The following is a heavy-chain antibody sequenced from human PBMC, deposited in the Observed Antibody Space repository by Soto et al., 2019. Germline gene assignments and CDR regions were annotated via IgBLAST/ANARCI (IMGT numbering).Heavy chain of an antibody. V-gene: IGHV3-23*01. D-gene: IGHD5-12*01. J-gene: IGHJ4*02. CDR1: GCTFSSYA. CDR3: AKDQDIVATPFDY. CDR2: ISGSGGST. Sequence: EVQLLESGGGLVQPGGSLRLSCAASGCTFSSYAMSWVRQAPGMGLEWVSAISGSGGSTYYADSVKGRFTISRDNSKKTLYLQMNSLRAEDTAVYYCAKDQDIVATPFDYWGQGTMVTVSS.